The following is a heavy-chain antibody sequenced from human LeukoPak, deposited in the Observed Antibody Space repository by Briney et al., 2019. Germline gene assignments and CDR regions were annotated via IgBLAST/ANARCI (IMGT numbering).Heavy chain of an antibody. CDR1: GDSIIAHF. Sequence: SETLSLTCTVSGDSIIAHFWSWIRQPPGKGLEWIGYISATGSTNYSPSLRSRVTISSDTSRKHFSLRVTSVTAADTAIYYCARNSGWYVYDYWGQGALVTVSS. CDR3: ARNSGWYVYDY. J-gene: IGHJ4*02. D-gene: IGHD6-19*01. V-gene: IGHV4-4*09. CDR2: ISATGST.